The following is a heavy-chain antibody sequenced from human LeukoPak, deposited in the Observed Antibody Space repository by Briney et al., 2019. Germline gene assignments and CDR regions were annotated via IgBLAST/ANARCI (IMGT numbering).Heavy chain of an antibody. CDR2: INHSGST. V-gene: IGHV4-34*01. CDR3: ARTGHYPGTRFDP. CDR1: GGSFSGYY. J-gene: IGHJ5*02. D-gene: IGHD6-13*01. Sequence: SETLSLTCAVYGGSFSGYYWSWIRQPPGKGPEWIGEINHSGSTNYNPSLKSRVTISVDTSKNQFSLKLSSVTAADTAVYYCARTGHYPGTRFDPWGQGTLVTVSS.